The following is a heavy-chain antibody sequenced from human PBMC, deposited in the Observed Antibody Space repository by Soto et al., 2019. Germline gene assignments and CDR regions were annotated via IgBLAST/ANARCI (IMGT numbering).Heavy chain of an antibody. CDR3: ARGDGDYGRRLDP. CDR1: GFTVSTNY. CDR2: IYDGGST. V-gene: IGHV3-66*01. D-gene: IGHD4-17*01. J-gene: IGHJ5*02. Sequence: EVQLVESGGGLVQPGGSLRISCVASGFTVSTNYVSWVRQAPGKGLEWVSIIYDGGSTYYADSVKGRFTISSDNSKNTVYLQMNSLRGVDTAVYYCARGDGDYGRRLDPWGQGTLVTVSS.